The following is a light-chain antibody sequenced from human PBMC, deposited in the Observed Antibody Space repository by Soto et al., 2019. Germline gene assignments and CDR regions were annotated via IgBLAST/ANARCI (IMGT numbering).Light chain of an antibody. CDR3: QQYNSYPWT. V-gene: IGKV1-5*01. CDR1: PSISSW. Sequence: DIQMTQSPSTLSASVGDRVTITCRASPSISSWLAWYQQKPGKAPKLLIYDASSLESGVPSRFSGSGSGTKFTLTISSLQPDDFATYYCQQYNSYPWTFGQGTKVDIK. CDR2: DAS. J-gene: IGKJ1*01.